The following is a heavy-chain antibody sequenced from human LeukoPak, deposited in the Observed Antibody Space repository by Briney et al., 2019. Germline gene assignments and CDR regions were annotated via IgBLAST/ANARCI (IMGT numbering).Heavy chain of an antibody. Sequence: GESLKISCKGSGYSFTSYWIGWVRQLPGKGLEWMGIIYPGDSDTRYSPSFQGQVTISADKSISTPYLQWSSLKASDTAMYYCARLIGSSWYYYYMDVWGKGTTVTISS. V-gene: IGHV5-51*01. CDR2: IYPGDSDT. CDR1: GYSFTSYW. CDR3: ARLIGSSWYYYYMDV. D-gene: IGHD6-13*01. J-gene: IGHJ6*03.